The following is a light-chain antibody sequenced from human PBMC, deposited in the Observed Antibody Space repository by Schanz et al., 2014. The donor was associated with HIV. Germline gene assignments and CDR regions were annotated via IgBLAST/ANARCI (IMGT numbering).Light chain of an antibody. J-gene: IGLJ1*01. CDR2: EVN. CDR1: SSDVDDYNY. Sequence: QSALTQPPSASGSPGQSVTISCTGTSSDVDDYNYVSWYQQHPGKAPKLMIYEVNKRPPGVSSRFSGSKSANTASLTISGLQFEDEADYYCFSSVGSDNLYVFGTGTKVTVL. CDR3: FSSVGSDNLYV. V-gene: IGLV2-8*01.